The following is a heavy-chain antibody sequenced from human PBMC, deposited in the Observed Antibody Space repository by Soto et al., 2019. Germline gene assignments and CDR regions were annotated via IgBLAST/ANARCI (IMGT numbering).Heavy chain of an antibody. D-gene: IGHD2-2*01. CDR2: LNPNSGGT. V-gene: IGHV1-2*04. Sequence: QVQLVQSGAEVKKPGASVKVSCKASGYTFTGYYMHWVRQAPGQGLEWMGWLNPNSGGTNYAQKFQGWVTMTRDTSISTAYMEVSRLRSDDTAVYYCARGCSSTSCYSLYGMDVWGQGTTVTVSS. J-gene: IGHJ6*02. CDR1: GYTFTGYY. CDR3: ARGCSSTSCYSLYGMDV.